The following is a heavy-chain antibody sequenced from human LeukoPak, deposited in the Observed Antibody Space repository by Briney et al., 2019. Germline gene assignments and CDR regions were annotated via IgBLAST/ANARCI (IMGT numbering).Heavy chain of an antibody. CDR3: ARVTLDYGDYELGY. V-gene: IGHV3-21*01. D-gene: IGHD4-17*01. J-gene: IGHJ4*02. Sequence: PGGSLRLSCAASGFTFSYYSMNWVRQAPGKGLEWVSYISSSSSYIHYADSVKGRFTISRDNAKNALYLQMNSLRAEDTAVYYCARVTLDYGDYELGYWGQGTLVTVSS. CDR2: ISSSSSYI. CDR1: GFTFSYYS.